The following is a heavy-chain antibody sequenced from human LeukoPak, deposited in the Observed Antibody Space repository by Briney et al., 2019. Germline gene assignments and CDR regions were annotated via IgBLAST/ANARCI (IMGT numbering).Heavy chain of an antibody. CDR1: GYTFTSYG. J-gene: IGHJ6*02. V-gene: IGHV1-18*01. Sequence: VSVKVSCKASGYTFTSYGISWVRQAPGQGLEWMGWISAYNGNTNYAQKLQGRVTMTTDTSTSTAYMELRSLRSDDTAVYYCARYYDVLTGYYSYYYYGMDVWGQGTTVTVSS. CDR3: ARYYDVLTGYYSYYYYGMDV. D-gene: IGHD3-9*01. CDR2: ISAYNGNT.